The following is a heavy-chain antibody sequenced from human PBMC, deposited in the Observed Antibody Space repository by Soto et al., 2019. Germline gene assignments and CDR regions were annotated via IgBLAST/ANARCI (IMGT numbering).Heavy chain of an antibody. Sequence: QLQLQESGSGLVKPSETLSLTCAVSGGSMNRGGCAWSWIRQSPGKGLEWIGCTFYNGKTQYNRSLYSXXTIXXXXXXXXXXXXXXXVTAADTAVYYCARDSYDSSAGGVNDAFDIWGQGIMVTVSS. CDR3: ARDSYDSSAGGVNDAFDI. CDR2: TFYNGKT. D-gene: IGHD3-22*01. CDR1: GGSMNRGGCA. J-gene: IGHJ3*02. V-gene: IGHV4-30-2*06.